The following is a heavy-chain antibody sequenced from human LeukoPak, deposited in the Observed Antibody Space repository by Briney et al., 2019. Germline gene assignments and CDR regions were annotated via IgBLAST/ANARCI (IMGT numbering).Heavy chain of an antibody. CDR2: IRSKANSYAT. V-gene: IGHV3-73*01. Sequence: GGALRLSCAASGFTFSGSAMHWVRQASGKGLEWGGRIRSKANSYATAYAASVKGRFKISRDDSKNTAYLQMNSLKTEDTAVYYCTTRNLYSSSWYLDYWGQGTLVTVSS. CDR3: TTRNLYSSSWYLDY. D-gene: IGHD6-13*01. CDR1: GFTFSGSA. J-gene: IGHJ4*02.